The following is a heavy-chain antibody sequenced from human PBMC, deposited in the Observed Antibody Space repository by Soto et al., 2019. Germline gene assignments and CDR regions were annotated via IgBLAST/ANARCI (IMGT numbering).Heavy chain of an antibody. CDR3: ARGPIVVVPAAMPRGYYYGMDV. CDR2: INPNSGGT. V-gene: IGHV1-2*04. CDR1: GYTFTGYY. J-gene: IGHJ6*02. D-gene: IGHD2-2*01. Sequence: ASVKVSCKASGYTFTGYYMHWVRQAPGQGLEWMGWINPNSGGTNYAQKFQGWVTMTRDTSISTAYMELSRLGSDDTAVYYCARGPIVVVPAAMPRGYYYGMDVWGQGTTVTVSS.